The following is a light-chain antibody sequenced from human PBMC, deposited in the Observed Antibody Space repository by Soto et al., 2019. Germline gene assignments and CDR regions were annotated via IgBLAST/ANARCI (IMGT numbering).Light chain of an antibody. CDR3: QQYYSYPWT. Sequence: DIQMTQSPSTLSASVGDRVTLMCRASETINTLLAWYQQKPGKAPKLLIYEASSLQSGVPSRFSGSGSGTEFTLTVSSLQSDDFATYYCQQYYSYPWTFGQGTKVEIK. CDR1: ETINTL. J-gene: IGKJ1*01. CDR2: EAS. V-gene: IGKV1-5*03.